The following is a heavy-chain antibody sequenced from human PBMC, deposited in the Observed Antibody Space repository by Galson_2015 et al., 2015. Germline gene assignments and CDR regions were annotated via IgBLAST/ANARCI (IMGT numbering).Heavy chain of an antibody. D-gene: IGHD3-10*01. Sequence: SLRLSCAASGFTFSNYWMSWVRQAPRKGLESVANIKTDGSVKYYVDSVKGRFTISRDNAKESLYLQMNSLSAEDTAVYYCARDQRERYWSGSGRDWGQGTLVTVSS. V-gene: IGHV3-7*04. CDR2: IKTDGSVK. J-gene: IGHJ4*02. CDR1: GFTFSNYW. CDR3: ARDQRERYWSGSGRD.